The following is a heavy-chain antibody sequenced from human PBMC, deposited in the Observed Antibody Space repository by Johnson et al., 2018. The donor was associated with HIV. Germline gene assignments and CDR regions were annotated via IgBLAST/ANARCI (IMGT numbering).Heavy chain of an antibody. CDR3: ARDHDPIAAAQGAFDI. D-gene: IGHD6-13*01. CDR2: IYSGGST. Sequence: VQLVESGGGLVQPGGSLRLSCAASGFTFSTYDMHWVRQTTGKRLEWVSVIYSGGSTYSAASVKGRFTISRDSSKNSLYLQMNSLRAEDMAVYYCARDHDPIAAAQGAFDIWGQGTMVTVSS. J-gene: IGHJ3*02. CDR1: GFTFSTYD. V-gene: IGHV3-66*01.